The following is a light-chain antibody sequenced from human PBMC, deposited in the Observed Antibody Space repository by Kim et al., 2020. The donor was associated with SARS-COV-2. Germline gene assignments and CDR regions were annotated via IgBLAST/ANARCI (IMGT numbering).Light chain of an antibody. J-gene: IGLJ3*02. CDR3: AAWDDSLSGPV. CDR1: SSNIGSNY. V-gene: IGLV1-47*01. CDR2: RNN. Sequence: ELTQPPSASGTPGQRVTISCSGSSSNIGSNYVYWYQQLPGTAPKLLIYRNNQRPSGVPERFSGSKSGTAASLAISGLRSEDEADYYCAAWDDSLSGPVFGGGTQLTVL.